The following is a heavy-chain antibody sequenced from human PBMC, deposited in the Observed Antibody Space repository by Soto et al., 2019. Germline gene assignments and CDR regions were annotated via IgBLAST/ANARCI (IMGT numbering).Heavy chain of an antibody. D-gene: IGHD1-1*01. J-gene: IGHJ6*02. CDR2: TYYRSKWYN. Sequence: PSQTLSLTCAISGDSVSSNSAAWNWIRQSPSRGLEWLGRTYYRSKWYNDYAVSVKSRITINPDTSKNQFSLQLNSVTPEDTAVYYCARDLDAGVGDYYYGMDVWGPGTKVTVSS. CDR1: GDSVSSNSAA. CDR3: ARDLDAGVGDYYYGMDV. V-gene: IGHV6-1*01.